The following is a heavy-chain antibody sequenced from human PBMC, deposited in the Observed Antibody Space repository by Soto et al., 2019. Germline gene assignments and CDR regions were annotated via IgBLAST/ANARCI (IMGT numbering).Heavy chain of an antibody. CDR1: GGSFSGNY. Sequence: QVQLQQWGAGLLKPSETLSLTCTVYGGSFSGNYWSWICQPPGMGLEWIGEISHSGSGTNYNPSLKSRHTISVDTSKNQFSLKLSSVTAADTAMFYCTSGHLPGSNTFYFAYLGQGTLVTVSS. J-gene: IGHJ4*02. V-gene: IGHV4-34*01. CDR2: ISHSGSGT. CDR3: TSGHLPGSNTFYFAY. D-gene: IGHD2-2*01.